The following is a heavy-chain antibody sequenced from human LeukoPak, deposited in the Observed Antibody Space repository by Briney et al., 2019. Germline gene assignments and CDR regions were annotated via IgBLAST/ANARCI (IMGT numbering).Heavy chain of an antibody. V-gene: IGHV1-2*06. J-gene: IGHJ4*02. Sequence: ASVKVSCKASGYTFTGYYMHWVRQAPGQGLEWMGRINPNSGGTNYAQKFQGRVTMTRDTSISTAYMELGRLRSDDTAVYYCARGLKGVLSGVVIYWGQGTLVTVSS. CDR1: GYTFTGYY. CDR2: INPNSGGT. CDR3: ARGLKGVLSGVVIY. D-gene: IGHD3-3*01.